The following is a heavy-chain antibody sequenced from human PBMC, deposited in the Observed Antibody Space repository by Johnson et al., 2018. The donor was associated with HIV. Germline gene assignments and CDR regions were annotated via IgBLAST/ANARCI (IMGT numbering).Heavy chain of an antibody. V-gene: IGHV3-30*14. D-gene: IGHD5-24*01. Sequence: QMLLVESGGGVVQPGRSLRLSCAASGFTFSSYAMHWVRQAPGKGLEWVAVISYDGSNKYYADSVKGRFTISRDNSKNTLYLQMNNLRAGDTAVYFCARESRDGPNLRAFDIWGQGTTVIVSS. CDR1: GFTFSSYA. CDR2: ISYDGSNK. CDR3: ARESRDGPNLRAFDI. J-gene: IGHJ3*02.